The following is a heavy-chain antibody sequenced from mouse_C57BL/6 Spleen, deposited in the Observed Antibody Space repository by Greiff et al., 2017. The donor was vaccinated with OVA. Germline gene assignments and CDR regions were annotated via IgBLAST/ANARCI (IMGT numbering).Heavy chain of an antibody. V-gene: IGHV1-72*01. D-gene: IGHD1-1*01. J-gene: IGHJ4*01. CDR3: ARYHGSSYPAMDY. Sequence: QSCKASGYTFTSYWMHWVKQRPGRGLEWIGRIDPNSGGTKYNEKFKSKATLTVDKPSSTAYMQLSSLTSEDSAVYYCARYHGSSYPAMDYWGQGTSVTVSS. CDR2: IDPNSGGT. CDR1: GYTFTSYW.